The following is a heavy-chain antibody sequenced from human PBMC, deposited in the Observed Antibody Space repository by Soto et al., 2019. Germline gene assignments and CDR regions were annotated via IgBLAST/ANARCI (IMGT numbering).Heavy chain of an antibody. CDR3: ARESTALNWFDP. CDR2: ISSSSSTI. D-gene: IGHD1-1*01. J-gene: IGHJ5*02. Sequence: EVQLVESGGGLVQPGGSLRLSCAASGFTFSSYSMNWVRQDPGKGLEWVSYISSSSSTIYYADAVKSRFTISRDNAKNSLYKQMNSLRDEDTAVYYYARESTALNWFDPWRQRTLVTVAS. V-gene: IGHV3-48*02. CDR1: GFTFSSYS.